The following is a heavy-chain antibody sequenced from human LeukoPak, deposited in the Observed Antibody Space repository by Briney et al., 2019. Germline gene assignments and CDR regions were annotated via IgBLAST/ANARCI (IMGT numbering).Heavy chain of an antibody. J-gene: IGHJ5*02. Sequence: GGSLRLSCAASGFTFSSYEMNWVRQAPGKGLEWVSYISSSGSTIYYADSVKGRFTISRDNAKNSLYLQMNSPRAEDTAVYYCARDRKSSGWYGVNNWFDPWGQGTLVTVSS. V-gene: IGHV3-48*03. CDR1: GFTFSSYE. CDR3: ARDRKSSGWYGVNNWFDP. CDR2: ISSSGSTI. D-gene: IGHD6-19*01.